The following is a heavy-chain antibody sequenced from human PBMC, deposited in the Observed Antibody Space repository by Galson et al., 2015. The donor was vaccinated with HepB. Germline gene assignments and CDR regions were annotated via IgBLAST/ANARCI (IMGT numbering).Heavy chain of an antibody. J-gene: IGHJ6*03. D-gene: IGHD3-16*01. CDR1: GFTFRSYI. Sequence: SLRLSCAASGFTFRSYIINWVRQAPGKGLEWVSSISSSSTYIYYADSVKGRFTISRDNAKNSVYLQMDSLRGEDTAVYYCAREWGGYSYYMDVWGKGTPVTVSS. CDR3: AREWGGYSYYMDV. V-gene: IGHV3-21*01. CDR2: ISSSSTYI.